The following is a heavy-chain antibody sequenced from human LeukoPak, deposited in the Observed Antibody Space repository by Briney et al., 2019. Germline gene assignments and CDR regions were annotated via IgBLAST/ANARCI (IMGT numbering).Heavy chain of an antibody. Sequence: SETLSLTCAVYSGSFSGYYWSWIRQPPGKGLEWIGYIYYSGSTNYNPSLKSRVTISVDTSKNQFSLKLSSVTAADTAVYYCASKHYYGSGSYDAFDIWGQGTMVTVSS. D-gene: IGHD3-10*01. CDR3: ASKHYYGSGSYDAFDI. J-gene: IGHJ3*02. V-gene: IGHV4-59*01. CDR1: SGSFSGYY. CDR2: IYYSGST.